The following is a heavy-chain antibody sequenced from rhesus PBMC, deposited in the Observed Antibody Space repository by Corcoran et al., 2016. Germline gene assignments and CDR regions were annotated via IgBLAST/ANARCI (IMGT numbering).Heavy chain of an antibody. CDR1: GRSISGYYY. CDR3: ARFSSYDAFDF. J-gene: IGHJ3*01. D-gene: IGHD6-43*01. V-gene: IGHV4S14*01. Sequence: QVQLQESGPGLVTPSETLSLTCAVSGRSISGYYYWSWIRQTPGQGMEWIGRLYGSGGSNYLNPSRNSRVTLSVDTSKSQLHLKLSSVTAADTAVYYWARFSSYDAFDFWGQGLRFTVSS. CDR2: LYGSGGSN.